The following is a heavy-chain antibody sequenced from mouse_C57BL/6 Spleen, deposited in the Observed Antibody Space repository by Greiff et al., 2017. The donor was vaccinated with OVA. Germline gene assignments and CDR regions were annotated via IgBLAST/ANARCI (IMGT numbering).Heavy chain of an antibody. CDR1: GYTFTDYY. D-gene: IGHD2-3*01. CDR3: ARDGGDGYSYAMDY. Sequence: QVQLQQSGAELVRPGASVKLSCKASGYTFTDYYINWVKQRPGQGLEWIARIYPGSGNTYYNEKFKGKATLTAEKSSSTAYMQLSSLTSEDSAVYFCARDGGDGYSYAMDYWGQGTSVTVSS. V-gene: IGHV1-76*01. J-gene: IGHJ4*01. CDR2: IYPGSGNT.